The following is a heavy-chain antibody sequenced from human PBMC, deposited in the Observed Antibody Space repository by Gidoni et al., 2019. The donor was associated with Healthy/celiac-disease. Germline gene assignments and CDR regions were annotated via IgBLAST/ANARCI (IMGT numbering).Heavy chain of an antibody. Sequence: QVQLVESGGGVVQPGRSLRLSCAASGFPFSSYGMHWVRQAPGKGLEWVAVISYDGSNKYYADSVKGRFTISRDNSKNTLYLQMNSLRAEDTAVYYCAKNRRHGTTKEYYFDYWGQGTLVTVSS. CDR3: AKNRRHGTTKEYYFDY. D-gene: IGHD4-4*01. CDR2: ISYDGSNK. V-gene: IGHV3-30*18. CDR1: GFPFSSYG. J-gene: IGHJ4*02.